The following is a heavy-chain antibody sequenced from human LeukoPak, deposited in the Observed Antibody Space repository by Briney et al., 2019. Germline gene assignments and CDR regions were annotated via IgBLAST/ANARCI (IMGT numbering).Heavy chain of an antibody. CDR3: ARGRYYYDSSGYFFGRNFDY. Sequence: SETLSLTCAVYGGSFSGYYWSWIRQPPGKGLEWIGEINHSGSTNYNQSLKSRVTISVDTSKNQFSLKLSSVTAADTAVYYCARGRYYYDSSGYFFGRNFDYWGQGTLVTVSS. J-gene: IGHJ4*02. D-gene: IGHD3-22*01. CDR1: GGSFSGYY. CDR2: INHSGST. V-gene: IGHV4-34*01.